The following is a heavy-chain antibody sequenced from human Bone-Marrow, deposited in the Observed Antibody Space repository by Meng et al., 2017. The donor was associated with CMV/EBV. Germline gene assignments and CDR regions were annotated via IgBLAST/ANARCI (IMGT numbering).Heavy chain of an antibody. Sequence: SVKVSCKASGGTFSSYTISWVRQAPGQGLEWMGRIIPILGIANYAQKFQGRVTINADKSTSTAYMELSSLRYRDTAVYYCARNGNYCSSTSCYRGPFDYWGQGTLVTVSS. CDR3: ARNGNYCSSTSCYRGPFDY. CDR1: GGTFSSYT. D-gene: IGHD2-2*02. CDR2: IIPILGIA. J-gene: IGHJ4*02. V-gene: IGHV1-69*02.